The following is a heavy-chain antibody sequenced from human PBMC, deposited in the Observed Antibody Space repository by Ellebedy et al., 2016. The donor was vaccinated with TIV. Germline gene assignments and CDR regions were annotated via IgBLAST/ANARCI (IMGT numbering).Heavy chain of an antibody. CDR3: AKGSTTALVTCVDY. CDR1: GFTFDDYA. Sequence: GGSLRLSCAASGFTFDDYAMHWVRQAPGKGLEWVSGISWNSGSIGYADSVKGRFTISSDNAKNSLYLQMNSLRAEDTALDYCAKGSTTALVTCVDYWGQGTLVTVSS. V-gene: IGHV3-9*01. J-gene: IGHJ4*02. CDR2: ISWNSGSI. D-gene: IGHD5-18*01.